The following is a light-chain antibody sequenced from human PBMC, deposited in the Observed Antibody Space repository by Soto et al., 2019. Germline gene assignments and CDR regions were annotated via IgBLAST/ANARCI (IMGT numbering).Light chain of an antibody. J-gene: IGKJ1*01. V-gene: IGKV1-39*01. CDR2: AVS. CDR3: QHSYGTPRT. CDR1: QSISTY. Sequence: DIQMTQSPSSLSASVGDRVTITCRASQSISTYLNWYQHKPGKAPKVLIYAVSSLQSGVPSRFSGSGSGTDFTLTITSLQPEDSATYYCQHSYGTPRTFGQGPKVHI.